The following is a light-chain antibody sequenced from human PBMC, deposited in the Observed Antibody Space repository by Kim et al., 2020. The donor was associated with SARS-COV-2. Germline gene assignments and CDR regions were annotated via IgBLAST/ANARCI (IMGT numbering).Light chain of an antibody. CDR1: KLGDKY. CDR2: QDS. CDR3: QAWDSSAVV. Sequence: VSPDQTASITCSGGKLGDKYACWYHQKPGQAPVLVIYQDSKRPSGIPERFSGSNSGNTATLTVSGTQAMDEANYYCQAWDSSAVVFGGGTKLTVL. V-gene: IGLV3-1*01. J-gene: IGLJ2*01.